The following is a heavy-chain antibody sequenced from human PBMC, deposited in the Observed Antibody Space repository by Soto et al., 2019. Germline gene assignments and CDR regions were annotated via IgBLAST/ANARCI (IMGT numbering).Heavy chain of an antibody. Sequence: PGESLKISCKGSGYSFTSYWISWVRQMPGKGLEWMGRIDPSDSYTNYSPSFQGHVTISADKSTSTAYLQWSSLKASDTAMYYCAAQKVQLGRTYYYYYYGMDVWGQGTTVTVSS. CDR3: AAQKVQLGRTYYYYYYGMDV. CDR2: IDPSDSYT. V-gene: IGHV5-10-1*01. D-gene: IGHD1-1*01. J-gene: IGHJ6*02. CDR1: GYSFTSYW.